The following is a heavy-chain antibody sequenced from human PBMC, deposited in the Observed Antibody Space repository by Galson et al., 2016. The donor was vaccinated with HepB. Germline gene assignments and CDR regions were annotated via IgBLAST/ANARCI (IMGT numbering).Heavy chain of an antibody. CDR3: ARDRGYNAFDYRPAY. CDR2: LSTNGLSQ. J-gene: IGHJ4*02. CDR1: GFSVNTYA. Sequence: SLRLSCAASGFSVNTYAVNWVRQAPGKGLEWVAVLSTNGLSQHYADSVKGRFTISKDNSKNTLYLQMNSLRTEDTAVYYCARDRGYNAFDYRPAYLGQGTLVTV. D-gene: IGHD5-12*01. V-gene: IGHV3-30-3*01.